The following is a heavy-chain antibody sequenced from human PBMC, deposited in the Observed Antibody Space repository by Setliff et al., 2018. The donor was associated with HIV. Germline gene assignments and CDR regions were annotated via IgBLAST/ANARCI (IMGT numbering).Heavy chain of an antibody. CDR2: ISGSGGST. CDR1: GFTFTSYA. Sequence: PGGSLRLSCAASGFTFTSYAMTWVRQAPGKGLEWVSAISGSGGSTYYADSVKGRFTISRDNFKNTLYLQMNSLRAEDTAVYYCITHYYDSSGYSPNYFDSWGQGTLVTVSS. CDR3: ITHYYDSSGYSPNYFDS. D-gene: IGHD3-22*01. V-gene: IGHV3-23*01. J-gene: IGHJ4*02.